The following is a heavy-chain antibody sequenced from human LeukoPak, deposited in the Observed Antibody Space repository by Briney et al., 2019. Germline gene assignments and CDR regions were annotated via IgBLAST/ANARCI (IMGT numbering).Heavy chain of an antibody. CDR1: GFTFSNYD. CDR3: AKDHVAGSGFGGYYYYGMDV. D-gene: IGHD6-13*01. J-gene: IGHJ6*02. V-gene: IGHV3-30*18. Sequence: GGSLRLSCAASGFTFSNYDIHWVRQAPGKGLEWVAAISSDGSNRYYGDSVKGRFTISRDNSKNTLYLQMNSLRAEDTAVYYCAKDHVAGSGFGGYYYYGMDVWGQGTTVTVSS. CDR2: ISSDGSNR.